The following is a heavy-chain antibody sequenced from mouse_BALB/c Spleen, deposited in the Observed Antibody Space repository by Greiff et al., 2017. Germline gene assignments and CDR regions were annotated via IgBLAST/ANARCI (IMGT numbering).Heavy chain of an antibody. D-gene: IGHD1-1*01. CDR2: IYPGSGNT. J-gene: IGHJ1*01. CDR3: ARYNYYGSSYWDFDV. CDR1: GYTFTDYY. V-gene: IGHV1-84*02. Sequence: VQLQESGPELVKPGASVKISCKASGYTFTDYYINWVKQKPGQGLEWIGWIYPGSGNTKYNEKFKGKATLTVDTSSSTAYMQLSSLTSEDTAVYFCARYNYYGSSYWDFDVWGAGTTVTVSS.